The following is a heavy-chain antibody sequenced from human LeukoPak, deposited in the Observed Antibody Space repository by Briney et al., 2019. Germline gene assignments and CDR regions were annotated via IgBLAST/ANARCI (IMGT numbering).Heavy chain of an antibody. J-gene: IGHJ4*02. CDR3: TRRPSSGSYLDY. V-gene: IGHV3-49*03. CDR1: GFTFGDYA. Sequence: GGSLRLSCTASGFTFGDYAMSWFRQAPGKGLEWVGFIRSKAYGGTTEYAASVKGRFTISRDDSKSIAYLQMNSLKTEDTAVYYCTRRPSSGSYLDYWCQGTLVTVSS. D-gene: IGHD1-26*01. CDR2: IRSKAYGGTT.